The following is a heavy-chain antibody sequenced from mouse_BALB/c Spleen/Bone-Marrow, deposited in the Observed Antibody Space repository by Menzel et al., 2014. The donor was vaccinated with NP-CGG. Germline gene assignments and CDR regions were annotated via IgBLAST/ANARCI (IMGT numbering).Heavy chain of an antibody. Sequence: EVMLVESGGGLVQPGGSLRLSCETSGFTFTDYYMSWVRQPPGKALKWLGFIRNKAKGYTTDYSASVKGRFTISRDNSQSISYLQMNTLRAEDSATYYCARDENVGIYWYFDVWGAGTTVTVSS. CDR3: ARDENVGIYWYFDV. CDR1: GFTFTDYY. V-gene: IGHV7-3*02. J-gene: IGHJ1*01. CDR2: IRNKAKGYTT.